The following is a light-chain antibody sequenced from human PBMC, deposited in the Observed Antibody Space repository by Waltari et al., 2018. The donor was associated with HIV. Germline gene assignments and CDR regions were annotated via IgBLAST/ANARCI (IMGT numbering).Light chain of an antibody. CDR2: GAS. CDR1: QNIGTN. J-gene: IGKJ1*01. V-gene: IGKV3-15*01. CDR3: QQYDTWPPKT. Sequence: EIVMTQSPATLSVSPGERATISCRASQNIGTNLAWYQQKPGQAPRLLIYGASTRATGIPARFSGSGAGTEFTLAISSLQSEDFAVYYCQQYDTWPPKTFGQGTKVEIK.